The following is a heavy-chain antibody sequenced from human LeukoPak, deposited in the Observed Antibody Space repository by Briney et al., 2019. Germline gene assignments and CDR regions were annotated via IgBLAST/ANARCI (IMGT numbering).Heavy chain of an antibody. CDR3: AKDSPPRRPFFVVVVDFFDY. V-gene: IGHV3-23*01. D-gene: IGHD3-22*01. CDR1: GFTFGSYA. Sequence: PGGSLRLSCAASGFTFGSYAMSWVRQAPGKGLEWVSAISGSGGSTYYADSVKGRFTISRDNSKNTLYLQLNSLRAEDTAVYYCAKDSPPRRPFFVVVVDFFDYWGQGTLVTVSS. J-gene: IGHJ4*02. CDR2: ISGSGGST.